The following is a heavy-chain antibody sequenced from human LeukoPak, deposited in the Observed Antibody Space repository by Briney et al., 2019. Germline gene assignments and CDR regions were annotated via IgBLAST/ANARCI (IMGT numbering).Heavy chain of an antibody. CDR2: ISAYNGNT. CDR1: GYTFTSYG. Sequence: AASVKVSCKASGYTFTSYGISWVRQAPGQGLEWMGWISAYNGNTNYAQKLQGRVTMTTDTSTSTAYMELRSLRSDDTAVYYCARALWFGELLYSDYYYGMDVWGQGTTVTVSS. J-gene: IGHJ6*02. CDR3: ARALWFGELLYSDYYYGMDV. D-gene: IGHD3-10*01. V-gene: IGHV1-18*01.